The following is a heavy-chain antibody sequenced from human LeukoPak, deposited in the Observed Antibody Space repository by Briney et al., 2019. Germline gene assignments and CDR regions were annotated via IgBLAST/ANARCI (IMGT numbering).Heavy chain of an antibody. J-gene: IGHJ4*02. CDR1: GGTFSSYD. CDR3: ARDDSSGYYAVFDY. CDR2: IIPILGIA. Sequence: SVKVSCKASGGTFSSYDISWVRQAPGQGLEWMGRIIPILGIANYAQKFQGRVTITADKSTSTAYMELSSLRSEDTAVYYCARDDSSGYYAVFDYWGQGTLVTVSS. D-gene: IGHD3-22*01. V-gene: IGHV1-69*04.